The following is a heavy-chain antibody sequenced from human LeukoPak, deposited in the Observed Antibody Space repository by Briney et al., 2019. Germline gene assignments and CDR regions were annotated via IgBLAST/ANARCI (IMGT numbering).Heavy chain of an antibody. Sequence: PSETLSLTCTVSGGSISGYYWSWIRLPPGKGLGWIGYVFHSGSTNHNPSLKSRVTISVDTSKNQFSLKVTSVIAADTAVYFCARFPYSGISHYFDYWGQGALVTVSS. D-gene: IGHD1-26*01. J-gene: IGHJ4*02. CDR1: GGSISGYY. V-gene: IGHV4-59*01. CDR3: ARFPYSGISHYFDY. CDR2: VFHSGST.